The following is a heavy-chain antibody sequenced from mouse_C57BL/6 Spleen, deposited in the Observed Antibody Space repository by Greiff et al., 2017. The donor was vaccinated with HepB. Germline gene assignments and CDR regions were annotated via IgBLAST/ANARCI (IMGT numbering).Heavy chain of an antibody. CDR3: VGGSRYFDV. V-gene: IGHV10-1*01. Sequence: EVHLVESGGGLVQPKGSLKLSCAASGFSFNTYAMNWVRQAPEKGLEWVARIRSKSNNYATYYADSVKDRFTISRDDSESMLYLQMNNLKTEDTAMYYCVGGSRYFDVWGTGTTVTVSS. CDR2: IRSKSNNYAT. J-gene: IGHJ1*03. CDR1: GFSFNTYA. D-gene: IGHD1-1*01.